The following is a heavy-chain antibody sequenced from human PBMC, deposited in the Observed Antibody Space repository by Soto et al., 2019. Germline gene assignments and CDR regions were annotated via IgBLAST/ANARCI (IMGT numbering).Heavy chain of an antibody. CDR2: INPSDGDT. Sequence: ASVKVSCKASGYTFTRHDMHWVRQAPGQGLEWMGIINPSDGDTSYPQKFQGRVSMTRDTSTSTVYMELRGLRSEDSAVYYCASFGRSLEWPIGFTYDMDVWGQGTTVTVSS. V-gene: IGHV1-46*01. CDR3: ASFGRSLEWPIGFTYDMDV. D-gene: IGHD3-3*01. J-gene: IGHJ6*02. CDR1: GYTFTRHD.